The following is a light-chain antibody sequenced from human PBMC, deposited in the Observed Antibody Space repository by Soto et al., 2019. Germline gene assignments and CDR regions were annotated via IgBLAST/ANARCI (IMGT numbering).Light chain of an antibody. V-gene: IGLV2-18*02. Sequence: QSALTQPPSVSGSPGQSVAISCTGTGSDIGTYNRVSWYQQPPGTAPKLMIYDVSDRPSGVPDRFSGSKSGNTASLTISGLQAEDEADYYCSSYTSSSTYFFGTGTQLTVL. CDR2: DVS. J-gene: IGLJ1*01. CDR1: GSDIGTYNR. CDR3: SSYTSSSTYF.